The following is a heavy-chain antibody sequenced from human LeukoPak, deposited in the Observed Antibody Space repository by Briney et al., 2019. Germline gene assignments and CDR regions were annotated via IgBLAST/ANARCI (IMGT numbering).Heavy chain of an antibody. CDR1: GFTFDHYD. V-gene: IGHV3-23*01. CDR3: ASLSYYYMDV. J-gene: IGHJ6*03. CDR2: ISGGGGST. Sequence: GGSLRLSCTASGFTFDHYDMSWVRQAPGKGLEWVSAISGGGGSTHYRDSVKGRFTVSRDNSNNTPYLQMNSLGAEDTAVYYCASLSYYYMDVWGKGTTVTVSS.